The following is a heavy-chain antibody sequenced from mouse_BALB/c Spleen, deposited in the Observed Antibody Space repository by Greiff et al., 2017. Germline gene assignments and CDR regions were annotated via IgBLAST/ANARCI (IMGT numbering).Heavy chain of an antibody. CDR1: GFTFSSYA. Sequence: EVQLVESGGGLVKPGGSLKLSCAASGFTFSSYAMSWVRQSPEKRLEWVAEISSGGSYTYYPDTVTGRFTISRDNAKNTLYLEMSSLRSEDTAMYYCARDYYGSEGYYYFDYWGQGTTLTVSS. V-gene: IGHV5-9-4*01. CDR2: ISSGGSYT. CDR3: ARDYYGSEGYYYFDY. D-gene: IGHD1-1*01. J-gene: IGHJ2*01.